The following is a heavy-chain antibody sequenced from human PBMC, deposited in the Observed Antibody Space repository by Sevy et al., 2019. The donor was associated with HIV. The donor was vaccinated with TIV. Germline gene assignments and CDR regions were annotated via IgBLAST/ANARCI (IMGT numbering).Heavy chain of an antibody. D-gene: IGHD3-10*01. CDR2: ISGSGGST. CDR1: GFTFSSYA. J-gene: IGHJ6*02. Sequence: GGSLRLSCAASGFTFSSYAMSWVRQAPGKGLEWVSAISGSGGSTYYADSVKGRFTISRENSKNTLYLQMNSLRAEDTAVYYCAKDVGDSVPDYYYYYYGMDVWGQGTTVTVSS. V-gene: IGHV3-23*01. CDR3: AKDVGDSVPDYYYYYYGMDV.